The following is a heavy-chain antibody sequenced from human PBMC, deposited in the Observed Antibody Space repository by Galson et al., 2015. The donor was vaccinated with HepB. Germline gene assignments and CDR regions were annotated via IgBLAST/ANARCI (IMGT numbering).Heavy chain of an antibody. Sequence: SVKVSCKASGGTFSSYAISWVRQAPGQGLEWMGGIIPIFGTANYAQKFRGRVTITADESTSTAYMELSSLRSEDTAVYYCAREHCSSTSCYHSAFDIWGQGTMVTVSS. V-gene: IGHV1-69*13. CDR2: IIPIFGTA. CDR3: AREHCSSTSCYHSAFDI. J-gene: IGHJ3*02. CDR1: GGTFSSYA. D-gene: IGHD2-2*01.